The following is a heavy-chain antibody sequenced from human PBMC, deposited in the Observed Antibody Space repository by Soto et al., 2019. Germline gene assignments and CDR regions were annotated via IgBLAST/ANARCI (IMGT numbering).Heavy chain of an antibody. CDR1: GFTFSSYW. V-gene: IGHV3-7*04. CDR2: IKQDGSEK. J-gene: IGHJ4*02. Sequence: PGGSLRLSCAASGFTFSSYWMSWVRQAPGNGLEWVANIKQDGSEKNYVDSEKGGITISRDNAKNSLNLQMNIQRAGDTAVYCYARATYYFESSGYFRYNNFHYWGQGTGATVSS. CDR3: ARATYYFESSGYFRYNNFHY. D-gene: IGHD3-22*01.